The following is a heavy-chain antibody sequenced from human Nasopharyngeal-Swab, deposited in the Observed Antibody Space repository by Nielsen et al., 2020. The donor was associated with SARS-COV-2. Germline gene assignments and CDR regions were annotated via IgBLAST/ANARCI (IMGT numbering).Heavy chain of an antibody. D-gene: IGHD5-18*01. CDR1: GFTFRNFA. CDR3: ARAGGGYSYADY. V-gene: IGHV3-23*01. Sequence: GSLILSCAASGFTFRNFALSWVRQAPGKGLEWVSVISGDSDSTYYADSVKGRFTISRDNSKNTLYLQMNSLRAEDTAVYYCARAGGGYSYADYWGQGTLVTVSS. CDR2: ISGDSDST. J-gene: IGHJ4*02.